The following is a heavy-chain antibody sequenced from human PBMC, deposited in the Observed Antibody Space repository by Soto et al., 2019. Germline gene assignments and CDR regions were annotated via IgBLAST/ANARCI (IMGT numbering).Heavy chain of an antibody. CDR1: GFTVSSNY. J-gene: IGHJ4*02. V-gene: IGHV3-66*01. CDR2: IYSGGST. D-gene: IGHD3-10*01. Sequence: PGGSLRLSCAASGFTVSSNYMSWVRQAPGKGLEWVSVIYSGGSTYYADSVKGRFTISRDNAKNSLYLQMNSLRAEDTAVYYCARARMVRGVIINYFDYWGQGTLVTVSS. CDR3: ARARMVRGVIINYFDY.